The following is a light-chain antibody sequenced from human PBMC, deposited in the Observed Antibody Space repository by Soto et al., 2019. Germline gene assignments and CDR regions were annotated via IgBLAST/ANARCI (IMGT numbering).Light chain of an antibody. CDR3: SSYAVNNTVV. V-gene: IGLV2-8*01. Sequence: QSALTQPPSASGSLGQSVTISCTGTRSDIGGYNYVSWYLQYPGKAPKLMMYDVYKRPSGVPDRFSGSKSGNTASLTVSGLQAEDEADYYCSSYAVNNTVVFGGGTKLTVL. CDR2: DVY. J-gene: IGLJ2*01. CDR1: RSDIGGYNY.